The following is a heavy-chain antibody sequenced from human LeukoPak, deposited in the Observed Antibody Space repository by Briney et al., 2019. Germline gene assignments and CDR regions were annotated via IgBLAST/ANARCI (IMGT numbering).Heavy chain of an antibody. CDR3: ARVTLYDFWSGYYNWFDP. CDR1: GGTFSSYA. V-gene: IGHV1-69*13. CDR2: IIPSFGTA. Sequence: SVKVSCKASGGTFSSYAISWVRQAPGQGLELMGGIIPSFGTANYAQKFQGRVTITADESTSTAYMELSSLRSEDTAVYYCARVTLYDFWSGYYNWFDPWGQGTLVTVSS. D-gene: IGHD3-3*01. J-gene: IGHJ5*02.